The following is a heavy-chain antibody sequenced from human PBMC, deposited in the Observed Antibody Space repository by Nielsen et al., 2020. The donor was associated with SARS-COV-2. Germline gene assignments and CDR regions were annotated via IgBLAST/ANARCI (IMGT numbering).Heavy chain of an antibody. CDR3: TKGAQLGDY. Sequence: GSLRLSCAASGFTFDVNGMLWVRQAPGKGLEWVTFISYDGSVKYYADSVKGRFTISTDLSNNTLYLQMNSLRVEDTAIYYCTKGAQLGDYWGQGTLVTVSS. D-gene: IGHD6-13*01. V-gene: IGHV3-30*18. CDR2: ISYDGSVK. CDR1: GFTFDVNG. J-gene: IGHJ4*02.